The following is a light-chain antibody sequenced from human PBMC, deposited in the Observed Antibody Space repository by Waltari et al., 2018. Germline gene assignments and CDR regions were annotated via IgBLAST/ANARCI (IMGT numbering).Light chain of an antibody. CDR1: QGISAY. Sequence: DIQLTQSPFFLSAAVGDRVTITCRASQGISAYLAWYQQKPGKAPNLLIYTASTLQSGVPSRFSGSGAGTEFTLTISSLQPEDFATYYCQQLNSYPRSFGQGTKLEIK. J-gene: IGKJ2*03. V-gene: IGKV1-9*01. CDR2: TAS. CDR3: QQLNSYPRS.